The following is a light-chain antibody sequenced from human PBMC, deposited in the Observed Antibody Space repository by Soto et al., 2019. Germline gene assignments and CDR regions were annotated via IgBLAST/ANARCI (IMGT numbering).Light chain of an antibody. CDR2: KAS. J-gene: IGKJ4*01. Sequence: DIEMTQSPSTLSASVGDRVTITCRASQSISWWLAWYQQKPGKAPNLLIYKASSLESGVPSRFSGSGSGTEFTLTISSLQPDDFATYYCQQYHSSPVTFGGGAKVVIK. CDR3: QQYHSSPVT. CDR1: QSISWW. V-gene: IGKV1-5*03.